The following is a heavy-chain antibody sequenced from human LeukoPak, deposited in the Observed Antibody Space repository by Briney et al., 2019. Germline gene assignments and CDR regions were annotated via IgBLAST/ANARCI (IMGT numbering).Heavy chain of an antibody. D-gene: IGHD5-18*01. J-gene: IGHJ4*02. CDR2: INPNSGGT. Sequence: GASVKVSCKASGYTFTGYYMHWVCQAPGQGLEWMGWINPNSGGTNYAQKFQGRVTMTRDTSISTAYMELSRLRSDDTAVYYCATGSGYSYGYYYYWGQGTLVTVSS. V-gene: IGHV1-2*02. CDR3: ATGSGYSYGYYYY. CDR1: GYTFTGYY.